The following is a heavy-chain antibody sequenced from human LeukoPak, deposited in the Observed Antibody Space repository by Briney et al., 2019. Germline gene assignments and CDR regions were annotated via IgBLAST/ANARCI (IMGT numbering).Heavy chain of an antibody. CDR1: GYTFTGYY. V-gene: IGHV1-2*02. J-gene: IGHJ5*02. D-gene: IGHD5-18*01. CDR2: INPNSGGT. Sequence: ASVKVSCKASGYTFTGYYMHWVRQAPGQGLEWMGWINPNSGGTNYAQKFQGRVTMTRDTSISTAYMELSRLRSDDTAVYYCARDPGMPSYGLVSWFDPWGQGTLVTVSS. CDR3: ARDPGMPSYGLVSWFDP.